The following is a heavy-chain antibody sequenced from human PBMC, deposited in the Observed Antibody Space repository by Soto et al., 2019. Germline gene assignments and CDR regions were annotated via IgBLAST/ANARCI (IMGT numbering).Heavy chain of an antibody. CDR3: ARGTIFGVVITPLDY. CDR2: IYYSGST. CDR1: GGSISSGGYY. V-gene: IGHV4-31*03. D-gene: IGHD3-3*01. J-gene: IGHJ4*02. Sequence: QVQLQESGPGLVKPSQTLSLTCTVSGGSISSGGYYWSWIRQHPGKGLEWIGYIYYSGSTYYNPTLKSRVTRSGDTSKNQITLKLSSVTAADTAVYYCARGTIFGVVITPLDYWGQGTLVTVSS.